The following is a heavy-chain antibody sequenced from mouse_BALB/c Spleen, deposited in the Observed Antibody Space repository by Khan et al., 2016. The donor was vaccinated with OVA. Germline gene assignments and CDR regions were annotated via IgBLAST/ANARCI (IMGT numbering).Heavy chain of an antibody. CDR2: IYPGTDNT. D-gene: IGHD2-10*02. Sequence: QVQLMQSGAELVRPGASVKLSCKTSGYIFNSYWIHWVKQRSGQGLEWIARIYPGTDNTYYNEKLKDKATLTADNSYSTAYMQLSSLKSEDSAVYFCAGEYALYYFNYGGQGTSVTVSS. J-gene: IGHJ2*03. V-gene: IGHV1-76*01. CDR3: AGEYALYYFNY. CDR1: GYIFNSYW.